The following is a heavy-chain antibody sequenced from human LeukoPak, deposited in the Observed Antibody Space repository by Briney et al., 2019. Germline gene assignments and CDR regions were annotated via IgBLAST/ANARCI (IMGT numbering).Heavy chain of an antibody. CDR1: GGSVSSGNYY. J-gene: IGHJ3*02. Sequence: PSETLSLTCTVSGGSVSSGNYYWSWIRQPPGKGLEWIGYIFYSGSTNYNPSLKSRVTISVDTPKNQFSLKLNSVTAADTAVYYCARGGSGFDAFDIWGQGTMVTVSS. V-gene: IGHV4-61*01. D-gene: IGHD3-22*01. CDR2: IFYSGST. CDR3: ARGGSGFDAFDI.